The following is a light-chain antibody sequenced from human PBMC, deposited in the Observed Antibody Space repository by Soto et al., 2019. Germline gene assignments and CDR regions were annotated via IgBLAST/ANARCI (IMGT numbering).Light chain of an antibody. V-gene: IGLV2-14*01. CDR1: SSDVGGFTY. J-gene: IGLJ2*01. Sequence: QSALTQPASVSGSPGQSITICCTGTSSDVGGFTYVSWYQHHPGKAPKLMIYEVTSRPSGVSNRFSGSKSGNTASLTISGLQAEDEADYYCSSYTTSSTLVVFGGGTKLTVL. CDR3: SSYTTSSTLVV. CDR2: EVT.